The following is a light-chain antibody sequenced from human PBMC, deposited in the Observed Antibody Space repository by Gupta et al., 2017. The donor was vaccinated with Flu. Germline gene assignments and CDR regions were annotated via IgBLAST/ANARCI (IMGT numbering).Light chain of an antibody. Sequence: EIVLTQSPGTLSLSPGERATLSCRASQSFSGNLFAWYQQKPGQAPRLLIYGASSRVTGIPDRVSGGGSGTDFTRTISRLEPEDFAVYFCQQYARTPQTFGQGTKVEIK. V-gene: IGKV3-20*01. CDR2: GAS. J-gene: IGKJ1*01. CDR3: QQYARTPQT. CDR1: QSFSGNL.